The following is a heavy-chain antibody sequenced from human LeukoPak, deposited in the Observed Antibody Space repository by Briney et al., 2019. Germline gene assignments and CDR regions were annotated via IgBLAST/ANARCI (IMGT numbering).Heavy chain of an antibody. V-gene: IGHV3-21*01. CDR1: GFTLSSFS. D-gene: IGHD3-10*01. Sequence: GGPLRLSCEASGFTLSSFSMNWFRKAQGKGLEWVSSISSSSSYIYYADSVKGRFTISRDNAKNSLYLQMNSLRAEDTAVYYCARDSPKYYYGSGSYANWYDYWGQGTLVTVSS. CDR3: ARDSPKYYYGSGSYANWYDY. CDR2: ISSSSSYI. J-gene: IGHJ4*02.